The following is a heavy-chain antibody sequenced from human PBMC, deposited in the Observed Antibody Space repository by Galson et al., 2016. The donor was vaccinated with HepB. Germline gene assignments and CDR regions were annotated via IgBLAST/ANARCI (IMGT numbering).Heavy chain of an antibody. CDR2: ISLNSYNK. Sequence: SLRLSCAASGFIFGDYVMHWVRQAPGKGLEWVSGISLNSYNKGYADSVKGRFTISRDNAKNSLNLQMNSLRAEDTAVYYCARDSSSWVGNYGMDGWGQGTTVTVSS. CDR1: GFIFGDYV. CDR3: ARDSSSWVGNYGMDG. D-gene: IGHD6-13*01. J-gene: IGHJ6*02. V-gene: IGHV3-9*01.